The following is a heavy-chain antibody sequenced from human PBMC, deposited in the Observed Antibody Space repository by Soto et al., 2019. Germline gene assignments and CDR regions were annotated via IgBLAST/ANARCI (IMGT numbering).Heavy chain of an antibody. CDR3: ARPTVYYFDY. CDR2: INPGSGTT. V-gene: IGHV1-46*03. CDR1: GFTFSNYY. Sequence: QVQLVQSGAEVKKPGASVKVSCKTSGFTFSNYYIHWVRQAPGQGLEWMGIINPGSGTTNYAQKFQGRITVTWDTSTSTVYMQLSSLKSDDTAVYYCARPTVYYFDYWGQGTLITVSS. D-gene: IGHD4-17*01. J-gene: IGHJ4*02.